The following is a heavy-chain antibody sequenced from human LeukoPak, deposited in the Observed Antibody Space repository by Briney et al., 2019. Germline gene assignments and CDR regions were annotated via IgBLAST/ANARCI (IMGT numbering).Heavy chain of an antibody. CDR1: GYTFTSYG. CDR2: ISAYNGNT. Sequence: ASVKVSCKASGYTFTSYGISWVRQAPGQGLEWMGWISAYNGNTNYAQKLQGRVTMTTDTSTSTAYMELRSLRSDDTAVYYCARFVAAAVITWFAPGGKGPLVTVSS. V-gene: IGHV1-18*01. D-gene: IGHD6-13*01. CDR3: ARFVAAAVITWFAP. J-gene: IGHJ5*02.